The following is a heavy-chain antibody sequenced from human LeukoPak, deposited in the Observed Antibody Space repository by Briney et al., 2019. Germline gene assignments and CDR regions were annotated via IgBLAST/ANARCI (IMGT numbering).Heavy chain of an antibody. Sequence: SETLSLTCTVSGGSISSSSYYWGWIRQPPGKGLEWIGSIYYSGSTYHNPSLKSRVTISVDTSKNQFSLKLSSVTAADTAVYYCAKSGGYNAGTGYYYYYLDVWGKGTTVTVSS. J-gene: IGHJ6*03. D-gene: IGHD6-13*01. CDR1: GGSISSSSYY. CDR2: IYYSGST. CDR3: AKSGGYNAGTGYYYYYLDV. V-gene: IGHV4-39*01.